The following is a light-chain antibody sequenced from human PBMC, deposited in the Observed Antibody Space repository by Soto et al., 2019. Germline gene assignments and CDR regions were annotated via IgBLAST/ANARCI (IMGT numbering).Light chain of an antibody. CDR2: EVS. CDR3: CSYTSSSLYV. V-gene: IGLV2-14*01. Sequence: QSVLTQPASVSGSPGQSITISCTGTSSDVGGYNYVSWYQQHPGKAPKLMIYEVSNRPSGVSNRFSGSKSGNTASLTISGLQAEDEADYYCCSYTSSSLYVFGTGTKVT. CDR1: SSDVGGYNY. J-gene: IGLJ1*01.